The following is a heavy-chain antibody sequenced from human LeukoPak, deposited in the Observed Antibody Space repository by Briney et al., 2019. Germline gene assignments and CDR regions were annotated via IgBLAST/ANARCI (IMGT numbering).Heavy chain of an antibody. V-gene: IGHV2-70*11. CDR1: GFSLSTSGMY. CDR3: ARALCGSSYGSEY. D-gene: IGHD5-18*01. CDR2: IDWDDDK. J-gene: IGHJ4*02. Sequence: SGPALVKPTQTLTLTFTFSGFSLSTSGMYVSWIRQPPGKALEWLARIDWDDDKYYSRSLKTRLTISKDTSKNQVVLTMTNMDPVDTATYYCARALCGSSYGSEYWGQGILVTVSS.